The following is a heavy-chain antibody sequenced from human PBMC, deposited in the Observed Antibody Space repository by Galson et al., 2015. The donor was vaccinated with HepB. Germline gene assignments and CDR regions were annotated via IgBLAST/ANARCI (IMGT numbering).Heavy chain of an antibody. CDR1: GFTFSNYG. Sequence: SLRLSCAASGFTFSNYGMHWVRQAPGKGLEWVAVIWYDGSNKYYADSVKGRFTISRDNSKNTLYLQMDSLRAEDTAVYYCAREGPMLWFREFLTSYYYYYMDVWGKGTTVTVS. V-gene: IGHV3-33*01. D-gene: IGHD3-10*01. CDR2: IWYDGSNK. J-gene: IGHJ6*03. CDR3: AREGPMLWFREFLTSYYYYYMDV.